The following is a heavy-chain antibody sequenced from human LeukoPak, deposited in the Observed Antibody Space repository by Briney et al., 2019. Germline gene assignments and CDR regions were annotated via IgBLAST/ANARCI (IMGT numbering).Heavy chain of an antibody. Sequence: PSQTLSLTCAVSGGSISSGGYSWSWIRQPPGKGLEWIGYIYHSGSTCYNPSLKSRVTISVDRSKNQFSLKLSSVTAADTAVYYCARGKNYYGSGSYDYWGQGTLVTVSS. CDR2: IYHSGST. CDR3: ARGKNYYGSGSYDY. D-gene: IGHD3-10*01. CDR1: GGSISSGGYS. J-gene: IGHJ4*02. V-gene: IGHV4-30-2*01.